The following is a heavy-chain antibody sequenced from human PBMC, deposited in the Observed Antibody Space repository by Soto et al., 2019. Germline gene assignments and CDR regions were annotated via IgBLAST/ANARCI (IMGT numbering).Heavy chain of an antibody. CDR2: ISGSGDGT. CDR1: GFTFSYSA. Sequence: EVQLLESGGDLVQLGGSLRLSCAAAGFTFSYSAMNWVRQAPGKGLEWVSTISGSGDGTWYADSVKLRFTISRDNSKNTVYLQMNSLRAEDTAEYYCAKVDYYDNRGYFDLWGQGTLVTVSS. J-gene: IGHJ4*02. D-gene: IGHD3-22*01. CDR3: AKVDYYDNRGYFDL. V-gene: IGHV3-23*01.